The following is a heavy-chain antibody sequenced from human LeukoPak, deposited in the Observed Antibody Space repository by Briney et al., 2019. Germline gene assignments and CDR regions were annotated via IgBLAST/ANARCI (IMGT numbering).Heavy chain of an antibody. D-gene: IGHD1-1*01. CDR1: GYTFTAYY. CDR3: ARGRTTATLHFDY. Sequence: GASVKVSCTASGYTFTAYYIHWVRQAPGQGLEWMGWINPNSDDTHYAQKFQGRVTMTRDTSISTAYMDLSRLRSDDTAVYYCARGRTTATLHFDYWGQGTLVTVSS. CDR2: INPNSDDT. V-gene: IGHV1-2*02. J-gene: IGHJ4*02.